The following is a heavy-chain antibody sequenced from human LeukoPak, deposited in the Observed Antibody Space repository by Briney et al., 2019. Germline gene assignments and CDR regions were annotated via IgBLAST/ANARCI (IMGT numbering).Heavy chain of an antibody. V-gene: IGHV1-2*02. J-gene: IGHJ5*02. D-gene: IGHD1-1*01. Sequence: ASVKVSFTASGYTFTGYYMHWVRQAPGQGLEWMGWINPNSGGTNYAQKFQGRVTMTRDTSISTAYMELSRLRSDDTAVYYCARGNWNDPKGWFDPWGQGTLVTVSS. CDR1: GYTFTGYY. CDR2: INPNSGGT. CDR3: ARGNWNDPKGWFDP.